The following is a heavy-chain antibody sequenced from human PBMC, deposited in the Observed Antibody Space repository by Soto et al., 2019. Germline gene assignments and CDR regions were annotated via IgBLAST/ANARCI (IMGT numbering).Heavy chain of an antibody. CDR2: ISQSGNT. J-gene: IGHJ4*02. CDR3: ARAPKVSGSSQTRPDF. CDR1: SGSSSGYY. D-gene: IGHD6-6*01. Sequence: SETLSLTCSIYSGSSSGYYWSWIRQPLGKGLEWIGEISQSGNTNYSPSLKSRVSISIDTSKKQFSLNLASVSAADTAVYYCARAPKVSGSSQTRPDFWGQGTLVTVSS. V-gene: IGHV4-34*01.